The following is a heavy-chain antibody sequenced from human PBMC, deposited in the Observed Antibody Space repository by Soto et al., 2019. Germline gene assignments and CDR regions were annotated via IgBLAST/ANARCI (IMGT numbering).Heavy chain of an antibody. CDR3: ARSIVVVTAIRGAFDY. Sequence: QVQLVQSGAEVKKPGSSVKGSCKASGGTFSSYAISWVRQAPGQGLEWMGGIIPIFGTANYVQKFQGRVTITADESTSTAYMELSSLRSEDTAVYYCARSIVVVTAIRGAFDYWGQGTLVTVSS. D-gene: IGHD2-21*02. J-gene: IGHJ4*02. V-gene: IGHV1-69*01. CDR2: IIPIFGTA. CDR1: GGTFSSYA.